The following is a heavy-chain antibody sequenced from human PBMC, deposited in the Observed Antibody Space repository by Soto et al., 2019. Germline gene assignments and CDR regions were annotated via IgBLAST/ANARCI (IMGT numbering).Heavy chain of an antibody. D-gene: IGHD3-10*01. V-gene: IGHV3-33*01. CDR1: GFTFSSYG. Sequence: QVQLVESGGGVVQPGRSLRLSCAASGFTFSSYGMHWVRQAPGKGLEWVAVIWCDGSNKYYADSVKGRFNISRDNSKNTQYLQINRLSAEDTAVYYCERVNGFPGPFDYWGQGSLVTVSS. CDR3: ERVNGFPGPFDY. J-gene: IGHJ4*02. CDR2: IWCDGSNK.